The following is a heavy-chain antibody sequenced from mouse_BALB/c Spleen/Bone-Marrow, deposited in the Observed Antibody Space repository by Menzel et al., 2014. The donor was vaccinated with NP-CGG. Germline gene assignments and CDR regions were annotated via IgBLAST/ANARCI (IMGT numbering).Heavy chain of an antibody. J-gene: IGHJ2*01. CDR1: GFNIKDTY. CDR3: ARYRLGTYFDY. CDR2: IDPANGNT. D-gene: IGHD2-14*01. V-gene: IGHV14-3*02. Sequence: VQLQQSGAELVKPGASVKLSCTASGFNIKDTYMHWVKQMPEQGLEWIGRIDPANGNTKYDPKFQGKATITADTSSNTAYLQLSSLAYEDTAVYYCARYRLGTYFDYWGQGTTLTVSS.